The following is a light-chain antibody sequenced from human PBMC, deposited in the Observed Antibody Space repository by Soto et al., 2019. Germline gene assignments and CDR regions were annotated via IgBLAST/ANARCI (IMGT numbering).Light chain of an antibody. J-gene: IGLJ3*02. Sequence: QSVLTQPPSASGTPGQRVTISCSGSSSNIGSNTVNWYQQLPGTAPKLLIYSNNQRPSGVPDRLSGSKSGTSASLAISGLQSEDEADYYCAAWDVSLKGGVFGGGTKLTVL. CDR3: AAWDVSLKGGV. V-gene: IGLV1-44*01. CDR1: SSNIGSNT. CDR2: SNN.